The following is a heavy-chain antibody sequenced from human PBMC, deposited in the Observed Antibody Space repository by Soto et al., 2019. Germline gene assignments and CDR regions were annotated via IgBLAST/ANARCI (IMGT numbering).Heavy chain of an antibody. CDR2: IGGGGGDT. V-gene: IGHV3-23*01. D-gene: IGHD1-1*01. Sequence: DVQLLESGGGLVQPGGSLRLSCAASGFTFSSYAMTWVRQAPGKGLEWVSTIGGGGGDTYYADSVRGRFTISRDNSLNTLHLQMNGLRAEDTAVYYCAKDRPANWNLQSPGDNWFDSWGQGTLVTVSS. CDR1: GFTFSSYA. J-gene: IGHJ5*01. CDR3: AKDRPANWNLQSPGDNWFDS.